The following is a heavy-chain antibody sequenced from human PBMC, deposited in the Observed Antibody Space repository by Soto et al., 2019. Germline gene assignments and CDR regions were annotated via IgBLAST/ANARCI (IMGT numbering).Heavy chain of an antibody. D-gene: IGHD3-22*01. CDR2: INHSGST. Sequence: PXETLSLTCAFYVGSFSGYYWSCIRQPPGKWLEWIGEINHSGSTNYNPSLKSRVTISVDTSKNQFSLKLSSVTAADTAVYYCARGLCYYDSSGYYFAYYYYGMEVWGEGTTDNVSS. J-gene: IGHJ6*01. CDR3: ARGLCYYDSSGYYFAYYYYGMEV. V-gene: IGHV4-34*01. CDR1: VGSFSGYY.